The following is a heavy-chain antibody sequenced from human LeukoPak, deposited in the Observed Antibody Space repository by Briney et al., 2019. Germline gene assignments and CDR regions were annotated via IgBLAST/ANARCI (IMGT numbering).Heavy chain of an antibody. V-gene: IGHV1-24*01. J-gene: IGHJ4*02. Sequence: GSVPDSCMVSGHILLQLSFHWVRQPAAKGVAGMGDSHHKDGTPSLGQNFQGRISMAEDTSIDTAYLALTSLTSDDTAVYFCAAVRTSPQAFYDDTASRNPFDYWGQGTLLTVSS. D-gene: IGHD5-18*01. CDR2: SHHKDGTP. CDR1: GHILLQLS. CDR3: AAVRTSPQAFYDDTASRNPFDY.